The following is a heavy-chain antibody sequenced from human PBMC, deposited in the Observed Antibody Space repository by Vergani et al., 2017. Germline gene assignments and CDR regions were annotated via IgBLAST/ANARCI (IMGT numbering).Heavy chain of an antibody. Sequence: QVQLQESGPGLVKPSETLSLTCIVSGGAISSFYWSWIRQPPGTGLEWIGYIYYGGSSNYNPSLRSRVTISLDTSKNQFSLKLSSVPTADTAVYYCTSYYEGGFDPWGQGTLVTVSS. D-gene: IGHD3-3*01. J-gene: IGHJ5*02. V-gene: IGHV4-59*01. CDR3: TSYYEGGFDP. CDR1: GGAISSFY. CDR2: IYYGGSS.